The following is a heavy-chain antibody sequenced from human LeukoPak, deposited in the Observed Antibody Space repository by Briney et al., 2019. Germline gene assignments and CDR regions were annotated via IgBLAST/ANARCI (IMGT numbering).Heavy chain of an antibody. D-gene: IGHD6-13*01. CDR1: GFTFSSYS. V-gene: IGHV3-21*01. Sequence: MPGGSLRLSCAASGFTFSSYSMNWVRQAPGKGLEWVSSISSSSSYIYYADSVKGRFTISRDNAKNSLYLQMNSLRAEDTAVYYXXXXXXNGALAAAGNDYWGQGTLVTVSS. CDR3: XXXXXNGALAAAGNDY. J-gene: IGHJ4*02. CDR2: ISSSSSYI.